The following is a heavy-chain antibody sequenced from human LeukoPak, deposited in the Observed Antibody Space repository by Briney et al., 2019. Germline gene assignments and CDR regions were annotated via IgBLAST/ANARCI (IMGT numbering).Heavy chain of an antibody. CDR1: GFSVINYY. D-gene: IGHD4-17*01. CDR2: IYSGGST. V-gene: IGHV3-66*01. J-gene: IGHJ3*01. Sequence: GGSLRLSCAASGFSVINYYISWVRQAPGKGLEWVSVIYSGGSTYYADSVKGRFTISRDNSKNTLYLQMNSLRAEDTAAYYCARDQAVTTPDAFDVWGQGTMVTVSS. CDR3: ARDQAVTTPDAFDV.